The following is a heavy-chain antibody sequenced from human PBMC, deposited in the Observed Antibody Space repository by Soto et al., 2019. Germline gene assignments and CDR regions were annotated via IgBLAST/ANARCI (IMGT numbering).Heavy chain of an antibody. CDR3: AHSTRSYDFWSGSPLDYYYYYMDV. J-gene: IGHJ6*03. Sequence: SGPTLVNPTQTLTLTCTFSGFSLSTSGVGVGWNRQPPRKAMEWLALIFWDDDKRYSPSLKSRLIFTKDTSKNQVVLTMTNMDPVDTATYYCAHSTRSYDFWSGSPLDYYYYYMDVWGKGTTVTVSS. D-gene: IGHD3-3*01. CDR2: IFWDDDK. V-gene: IGHV2-5*02. CDR1: GFSLSTSGVG.